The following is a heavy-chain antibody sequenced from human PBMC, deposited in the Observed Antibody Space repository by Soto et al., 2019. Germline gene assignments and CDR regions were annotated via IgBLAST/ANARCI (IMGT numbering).Heavy chain of an antibody. D-gene: IGHD6-19*01. CDR3: ARADSSGWDFDY. CDR1: GGSFSGYY. CDR2: INHSGST. Sequence: SETLSLTCAVYGGSFSGYYWTWIRQPPGTGLEWIGEINHSGSTNYNPSLKSRVTISVDTSKNQFSLQLNSVTPEDTAVYYCARADSSGWDFDYWGQGTLVTVSS. V-gene: IGHV4-34*01. J-gene: IGHJ4*02.